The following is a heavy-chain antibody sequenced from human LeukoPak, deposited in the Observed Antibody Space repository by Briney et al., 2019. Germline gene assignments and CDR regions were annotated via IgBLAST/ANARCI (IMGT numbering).Heavy chain of an antibody. V-gene: IGHV4-34*01. Sequence: PSETLSLTCAVYGGSFSGYYWSWIRQPPGKGLEWIGEINHSGSTNYNPSLKSRVTISVDTSKNQFSLKLSSVTAADTAVYYCARGKRQWLVSGGVDYWGQGTLVTVSS. J-gene: IGHJ4*02. CDR3: ARGKRQWLVSGGVDY. D-gene: IGHD6-19*01. CDR2: INHSGST. CDR1: GGSFSGYY.